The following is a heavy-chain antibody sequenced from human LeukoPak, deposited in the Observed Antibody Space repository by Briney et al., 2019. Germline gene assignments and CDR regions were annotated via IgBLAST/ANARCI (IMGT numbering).Heavy chain of an antibody. D-gene: IGHD2-2*01. Sequence: QAGGSLRLSCAASGFTFSSYGMHWVRQAPGKGLEWVAVISYDGSNKYYADSVKGRFTISRDNSKNTLYLQMNSLGAEDTAVYYCAKGGVVPATSCDYWGQGTLVTVSS. CDR1: GFTFSSYG. J-gene: IGHJ4*02. CDR2: ISYDGSNK. V-gene: IGHV3-30*18. CDR3: AKGGVVPATSCDY.